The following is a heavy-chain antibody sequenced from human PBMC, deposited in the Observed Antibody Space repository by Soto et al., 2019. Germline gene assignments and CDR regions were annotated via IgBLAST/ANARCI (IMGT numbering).Heavy chain of an antibody. D-gene: IGHD6-13*01. CDR2: LYYSGST. V-gene: IGHV4-31*03. CDR1: VGCISIGGYY. Sequence: PSETLCFTCIFRVGCISIGGYYWSWIRQHPGKGLEWIGYLYYSGSTYYNPSLKSRVTISVDTSKNQFSLKLSSVTAPDTAVYYCAREGSPYGMDVWGQGTPVTVSS. CDR3: AREGSPYGMDV. J-gene: IGHJ6*01.